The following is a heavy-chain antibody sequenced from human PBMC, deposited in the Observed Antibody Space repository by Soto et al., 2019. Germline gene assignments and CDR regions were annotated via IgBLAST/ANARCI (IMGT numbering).Heavy chain of an antibody. V-gene: IGHV3-21*01. D-gene: IGHD3-3*02. J-gene: IGHJ4*02. Sequence: GGSLRLSCAASVFTFSSSSMHWVRHSPGKWLEWVASISSSNKYIYYADSVKGRFTISRDNGKNSLYLQMDSLRGEDTAVYYCARDPRKTSVFGGVMRKLYLESWGQGTPVSVSS. CDR2: ISSSNKYI. CDR3: ARDPRKTSVFGGVMRKLYLES. CDR1: VFTFSSSS.